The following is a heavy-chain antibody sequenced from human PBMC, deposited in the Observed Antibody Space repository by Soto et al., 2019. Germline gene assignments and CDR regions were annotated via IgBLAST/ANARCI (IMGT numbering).Heavy chain of an antibody. V-gene: IGHV4-4*02. Sequence: QVQLQESGPGLVKPSGTLSLTCAVSGGSISSSNWWSWVRQPPGKGLEWIGESYHSWSPNYNPSLKSRVTISVDKAKNQFSLKLSSVTAADTAVYYGARSGYYGSSGNYWYFDLWGRGTLVTVSS. CDR3: ARSGYYGSSGNYWYFDL. CDR1: GGSISSSNW. CDR2: SYHSWSP. D-gene: IGHD3-22*01. J-gene: IGHJ2*01.